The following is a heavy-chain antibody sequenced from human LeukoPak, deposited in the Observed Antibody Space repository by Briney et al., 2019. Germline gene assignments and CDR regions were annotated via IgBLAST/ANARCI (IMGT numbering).Heavy chain of an antibody. CDR2: IYYSGST. CDR1: GGSISSGDYY. Sequence: SQTLSLTCTVSGGSISSGDYYWSWIRQPPGKGLEWIGYIYYSGSTYYNPSLKSRVTISVDTSKNQFSLKLSSVTAADTAVYYCAREWGVAGTWIRPNWFDPWGQGTLVTVSS. J-gene: IGHJ5*02. V-gene: IGHV4-30-4*01. CDR3: AREWGVAGTWIRPNWFDP. D-gene: IGHD6-19*01.